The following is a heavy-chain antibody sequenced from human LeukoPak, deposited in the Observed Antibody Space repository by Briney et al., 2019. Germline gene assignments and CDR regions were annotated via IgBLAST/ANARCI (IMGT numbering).Heavy chain of an antibody. CDR1: GYTFTGYY. J-gene: IGHJ4*02. CDR3: ARVPHSSSWYELDY. D-gene: IGHD6-13*01. Sequence: ASVKVSCKASGYTFTGYYMHWVRQAPGQGLEWMGWINPNSGGTNYAQKFQGRVTMTRDTSISTAYMELSRLRSDDTAVYYCARVPHSSSWYELDYWGQGTLVTVSS. V-gene: IGHV1-2*02. CDR2: INPNSGGT.